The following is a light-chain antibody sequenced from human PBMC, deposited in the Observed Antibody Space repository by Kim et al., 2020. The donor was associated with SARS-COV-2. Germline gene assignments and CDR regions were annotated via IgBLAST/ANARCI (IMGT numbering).Light chain of an antibody. Sequence: NFMLTQPHSVSESPGKTVTISCTHSSGSIASNYVQWYRQRPGSAPTTVIFEDNQRPSGVPDRFSGSIDSSSNSASLTISGLKTEDEADYYCQSYDSSNPWVFGGGTQLTVL. V-gene: IGLV6-57*03. CDR1: SGSIASNY. J-gene: IGLJ3*02. CDR3: QSYDSSNPWV. CDR2: EDN.